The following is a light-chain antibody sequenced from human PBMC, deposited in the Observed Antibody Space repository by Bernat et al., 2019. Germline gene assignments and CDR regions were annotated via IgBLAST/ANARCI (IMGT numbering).Light chain of an antibody. V-gene: IGKV3-11*01. CDR1: PSVDIH. CDR3: HQRSNWPRT. J-gene: IGKJ1*01. CDR2: DAS. Sequence: EIVLTQSPATLSLSPGERATLSCRASPSVDIHLAWYQQKPGQAPRLLIYDASNRATGIPARFSGSGSGTDFTLSISSLEPEDFAVYYCHQRSNWPRTFGQGTKVEIK.